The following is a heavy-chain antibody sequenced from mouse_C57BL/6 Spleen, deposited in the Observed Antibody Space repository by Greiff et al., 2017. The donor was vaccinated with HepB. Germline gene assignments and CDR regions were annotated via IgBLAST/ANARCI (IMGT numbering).Heavy chain of an antibody. D-gene: IGHD3-2*02. CDR3: AGSSGDYFDY. CDR2: INPNNGGT. Sequence: EVQLQQSGPELVKPGASVKISCKASGYTFTDYYMNWVKQSHGKSLEWIGDINPNNGGTSYNQKFKGKATLTVDKSSSTAYMELRSLTSEDSAVYYCAGSSGDYFDYWGQGTTLTVSS. V-gene: IGHV1-26*01. CDR1: GYTFTDYY. J-gene: IGHJ2*01.